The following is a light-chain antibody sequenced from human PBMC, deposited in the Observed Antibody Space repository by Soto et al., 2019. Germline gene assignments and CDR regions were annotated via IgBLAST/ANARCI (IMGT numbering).Light chain of an antibody. V-gene: IGKV1-27*01. J-gene: IGKJ4*01. CDR1: QDSSNC. Sequence: DLQMTQSPSSLSASVGDRVSISCRASQDSSNCLAWYQQKPGKVTKLLIYGAFTLQSGVPTRVSGSGSGTDFTLTISSLQPEDVATYYCQKYNSVPLTFGGGTKVEIK. CDR3: QKYNSVPLT. CDR2: GAF.